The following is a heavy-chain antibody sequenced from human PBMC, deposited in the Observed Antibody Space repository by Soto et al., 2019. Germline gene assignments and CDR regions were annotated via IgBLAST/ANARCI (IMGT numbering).Heavy chain of an antibody. CDR3: ARDGGSGTTEGSYYYYGMDV. CDR2: ISYDGSNK. D-gene: IGHD1-1*01. Sequence: GGSLRLSCAASGFTFSSYAMHWVRQAPGKGLEWVAVISYDGSNKYYADSVKGRFTISRDNSKNTLYLQMNSLRAEDTAVYYCARDGGSGTTEGSYYYYGMDVWGQGTTVTVSS. V-gene: IGHV3-30-3*01. CDR1: GFTFSSYA. J-gene: IGHJ6*02.